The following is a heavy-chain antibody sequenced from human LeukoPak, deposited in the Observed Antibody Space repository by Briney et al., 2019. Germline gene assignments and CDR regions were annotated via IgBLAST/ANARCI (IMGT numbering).Heavy chain of an antibody. J-gene: IGHJ4*02. D-gene: IGHD3-10*01. Sequence: GGSLRLSCAASGFTFSSYAMSWVRQAPGKGLEWVSAISGSGATTYYADSVKGRFTISRDKSNNTLYLQMNSLRAEDTAVYYCAKDYAYYYGSGIGGLDYWGQGTLVTVSS. CDR3: AKDYAYYYGSGIGGLDY. V-gene: IGHV3-23*01. CDR1: GFTFSSYA. CDR2: ISGSGATT.